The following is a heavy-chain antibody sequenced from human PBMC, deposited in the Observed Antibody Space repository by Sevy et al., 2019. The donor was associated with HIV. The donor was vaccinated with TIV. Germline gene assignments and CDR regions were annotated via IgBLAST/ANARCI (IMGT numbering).Heavy chain of an antibody. D-gene: IGHD4-17*01. J-gene: IGHJ3*02. CDR2: IYYSGST. CDR1: GGSISSYY. Sequence: SETLSLTCTVSGGSISSYYWSWIRQPPGKGLEWIGYIYYSGSTNYNPSLKSRVPISVDTSKNQFSLKLSSVTAADTAVYYCARGYGDYGIGAFDIWGQGTMVTVSS. CDR3: ARGYGDYGIGAFDI. V-gene: IGHV4-59*01.